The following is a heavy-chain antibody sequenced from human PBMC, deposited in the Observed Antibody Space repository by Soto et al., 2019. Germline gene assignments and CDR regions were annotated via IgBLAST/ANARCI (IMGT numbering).Heavy chain of an antibody. Sequence: EVQLVESGGGLVQPGGSLRLSCAASGFNFGDHNMDWVRQAPGKGLEWVARIRRRPQSYTTEYAASVQGRFTISRDDSKNSIDLQMKSLEPEDTAVCYCARDNTRYSFDYWSQGTLVTVSS. CDR2: IRRRPQSYTT. J-gene: IGHJ4*02. CDR1: GFNFGDHN. V-gene: IGHV3-72*01. D-gene: IGHD2-15*01. CDR3: ARDNTRYSFDY.